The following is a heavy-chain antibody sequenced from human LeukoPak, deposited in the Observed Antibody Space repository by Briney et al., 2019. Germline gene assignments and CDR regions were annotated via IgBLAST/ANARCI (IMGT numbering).Heavy chain of an antibody. CDR1: GFLFTNYW. CDR2: IKQDGSEK. CDR3: ARIGYSSSCFDY. J-gene: IGHJ4*03. D-gene: IGHD6-13*01. V-gene: IGHV3-7*01. Sequence: GGSLRLSCAASGFLFTNYWMSWVRQAPGKGLEWVANIKQDGSEKHYVDSMKGRFTISRDDAKNSLYLQMNSLRAEDTAVYYCARIGYSSSCFDYWGQGTLVTVSS.